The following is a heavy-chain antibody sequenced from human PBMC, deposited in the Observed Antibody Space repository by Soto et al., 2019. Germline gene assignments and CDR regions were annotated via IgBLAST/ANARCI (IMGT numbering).Heavy chain of an antibody. D-gene: IGHD6-13*01. CDR1: GGSFSGYY. V-gene: IGHV4-34*01. J-gene: IGHJ4*02. CDR3: ARFFFGSWYVRRTYYFDY. CDR2: INHSGST. Sequence: PSETLSLTCAVYGGSFSGYYWSWIRQPPGKGLEWIGEINHSGSTNYNPSLKSRVTISVDTSKNQFSLKLSSVTAADTAVYYCARFFFGSWYVRRTYYFDYWGQGTLVTVSS.